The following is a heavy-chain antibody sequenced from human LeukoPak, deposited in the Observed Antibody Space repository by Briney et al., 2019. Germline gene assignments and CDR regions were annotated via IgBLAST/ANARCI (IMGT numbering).Heavy chain of an antibody. CDR1: GFTFSNAW. D-gene: IGHD3-10*01. V-gene: IGHV3-15*01. J-gene: IGHJ4*02. CDR3: TTYYYGSGTYYQYYFDY. Sequence: GGSLRLSCTGSGFTFSNAWMSWVRQAPGKGLEWVGRLKSKTDGGTTDYASPVKGRFTISRDDSKNTLYLQMNSLKTEDTAVYYCTTYYYGSGTYYQYYFDYWGQGTLVTVSS. CDR2: LKSKTDGGTT.